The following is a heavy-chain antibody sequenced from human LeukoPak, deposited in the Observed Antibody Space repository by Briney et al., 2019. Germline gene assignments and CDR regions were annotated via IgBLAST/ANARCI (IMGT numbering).Heavy chain of an antibody. D-gene: IGHD5-12*01. J-gene: IGHJ6*03. V-gene: IGHV4-4*09. CDR3: AGGGRAGYSGYDHYYYYYMDV. Sequence: PSETLSLTCTVSGGSISSYYWSWIRQPPGKGLEWIGYIYTSGSTNYNPSLKSRVTISVDTSKNQFSLKLSSVTAADTAVYYCAGGGRAGYSGYDHYYYYYMDVWGKGTTVTVSS. CDR2: IYTSGST. CDR1: GGSISSYY.